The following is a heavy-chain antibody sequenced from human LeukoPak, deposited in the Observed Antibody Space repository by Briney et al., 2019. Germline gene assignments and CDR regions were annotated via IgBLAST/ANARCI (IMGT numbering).Heavy chain of an antibody. D-gene: IGHD6-19*01. V-gene: IGHV3-9*01. Sequence: PGRSLRLSCAASGFTFAAYAMTSVRQAAGNGLEWVSGISLNSGRIGYADSVKGRFTIPRDNAKTSLYLQMNSLRAEDTALYYCAKNAPGLAVAGPFDYWGQGTLVTVSS. CDR2: ISLNSGRI. CDR1: GFTFAAYA. CDR3: AKNAPGLAVAGPFDY. J-gene: IGHJ4*02.